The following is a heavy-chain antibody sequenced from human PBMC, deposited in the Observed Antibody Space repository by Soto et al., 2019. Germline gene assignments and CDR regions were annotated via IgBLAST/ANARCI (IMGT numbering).Heavy chain of an antibody. CDR2: IYYTGIT. D-gene: IGHD3-10*01. CDR1: YASINNYH. V-gene: IGHV4-59*08. Sequence: QVQLQESGPGLLKPSETLSLTCTVSYASINNYHWTWIRQPPGKGLEWIAYIYYTGITNFNPSLKSRAPIPTDTSKNQSSLKLRSVTAADTTVYYCATLRGLGEVSPYFDYWGQGLMVTVSS. CDR3: ATLRGLGEVSPYFDY. J-gene: IGHJ4*02.